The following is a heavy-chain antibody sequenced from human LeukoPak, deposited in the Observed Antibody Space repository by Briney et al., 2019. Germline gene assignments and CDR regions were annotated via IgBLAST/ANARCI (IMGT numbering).Heavy chain of an antibody. D-gene: IGHD1-26*01. CDR1: GGSISSSSYY. V-gene: IGHV4-39*01. J-gene: IGHJ4*02. Sequence: SETLSLTCTVSGGSISSSSYYWGWIRQPPGKGLEWIGSIYYSGSTYYNPSLKSRVTISLDTSKNQFSLKLSSVTAADTAVYYCADNRGSYLPDWGQGTLVTVSS. CDR3: ADNRGSYLPD. CDR2: IYYSGST.